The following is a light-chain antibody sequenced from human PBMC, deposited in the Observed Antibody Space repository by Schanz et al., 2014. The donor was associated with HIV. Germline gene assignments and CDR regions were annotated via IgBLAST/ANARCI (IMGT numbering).Light chain of an antibody. CDR1: QSVSSN. CDR2: GAS. Sequence: EIVMTQSPATLSVSPGERATLSCRASQSVSSNLAWYQQKPGQAPRLLIYGASNRATDAPDRFSGSGSGTDFTLTISGLEPEDFAVYYCQQYGVSPPWTFGQGTRVEIK. V-gene: IGKV3-20*01. J-gene: IGKJ1*01. CDR3: QQYGVSPPWT.